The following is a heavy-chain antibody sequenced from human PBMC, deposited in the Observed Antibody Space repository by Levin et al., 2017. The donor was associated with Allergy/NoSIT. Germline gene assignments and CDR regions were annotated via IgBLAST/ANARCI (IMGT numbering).Heavy chain of an antibody. Sequence: GGSLRLSCAASGFTFSSYAMHWVRQAPGKGLEWVAVISYDGSNKYYADSVKGRFTISRDNSKNTLYLQMNSLRAEDTAVYYCARDLNQLLWFGVYYYYGMDVWGQGTTVTVSS. CDR3: ARDLNQLLWFGVYYYYGMDV. CDR1: GFTFSSYA. D-gene: IGHD3-10*01. J-gene: IGHJ6*02. V-gene: IGHV3-30-3*01. CDR2: ISYDGSNK.